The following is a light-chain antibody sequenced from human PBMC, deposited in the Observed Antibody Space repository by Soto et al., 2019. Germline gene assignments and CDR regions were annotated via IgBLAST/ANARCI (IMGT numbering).Light chain of an antibody. CDR1: SSDVGGYNY. CDR3: SSYGGSNNLV. Sequence: QSALTQPASVSGSPGQSITISCTGTSSDVGGYNYVSWYQQHPGKAPKLMIYEVTKRPSGVPDRFSGSKSDNTASLTVSGLQAEDEADYYCSSYGGSNNLVFGGGTQLTVL. CDR2: EVT. V-gene: IGLV2-8*01. J-gene: IGLJ2*01.